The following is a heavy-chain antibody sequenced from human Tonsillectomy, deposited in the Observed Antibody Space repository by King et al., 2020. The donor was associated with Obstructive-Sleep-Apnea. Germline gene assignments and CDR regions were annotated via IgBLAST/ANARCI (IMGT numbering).Heavy chain of an antibody. Sequence: VQLVQSGAEMKKPGASVKVSCKTSGYTFTTYGISWVRQAPGQGLEWMGWISAYNGHTHYAQNLQGRVTMTTDTSTSTAYMDLRSLRSDDTAVYYCARDPLPSIVVVPSASNWFDPWGQGTLVTVSS. CDR2: ISAYNGHT. J-gene: IGHJ5*02. V-gene: IGHV1-18*01. D-gene: IGHD2-2*01. CDR3: ARDPLPSIVVVPSASNWFDP. CDR1: GYTFTTYG.